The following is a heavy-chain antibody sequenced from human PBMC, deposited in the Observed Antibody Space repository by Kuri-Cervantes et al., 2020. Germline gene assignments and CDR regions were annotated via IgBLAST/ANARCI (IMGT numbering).Heavy chain of an antibody. D-gene: IGHD1-26*01. CDR1: GFTFSSCG. V-gene: IGHV3-33*01. J-gene: IGHJ3*02. CDR3: AMRSGSYWGDAFDI. Sequence: GGSLRLSCAASGFTFSSCGVHWVRQAPGKGLEWVALIWYDGSNKYYADSVKGRFTISRDNSKNTLYLQMNSLRAEDTAVYYCAMRSGSYWGDAFDIWGQGTMVTVSS. CDR2: IWYDGSNK.